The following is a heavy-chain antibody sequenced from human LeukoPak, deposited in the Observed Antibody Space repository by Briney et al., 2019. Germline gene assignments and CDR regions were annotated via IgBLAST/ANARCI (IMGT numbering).Heavy chain of an antibody. CDR1: GGSISSYY. V-gene: IGHV4-4*07. CDR2: IYTSGST. Sequence: SETLSLTCTVAGGSISSYYWSWIRQPAGKGLEWIGRIYTSGSTNYNPSLKSGVTMSVDTSENQFSLKLSSVTAADTAVYYCARGYRLYDSSGLDYWGQGTLVTVSS. CDR3: ARGYRLYDSSGLDY. J-gene: IGHJ4*02. D-gene: IGHD3-22*01.